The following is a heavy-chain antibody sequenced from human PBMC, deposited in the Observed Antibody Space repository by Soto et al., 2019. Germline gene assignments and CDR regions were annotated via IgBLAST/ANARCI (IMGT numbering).Heavy chain of an antibody. Sequence: SVKVSCKASGYTFTSYGISWVRQAPVQGLEWMGWISAYNGNTNYAQKLQGRVTMTTDTSTSTAYMELRSLRSDDTAVYYCAILGYDSSGYYSPDAFDIWGQGTMVTVSS. J-gene: IGHJ3*02. CDR2: ISAYNGNT. CDR1: GYTFTSYG. CDR3: AILGYDSSGYYSPDAFDI. V-gene: IGHV1-18*04. D-gene: IGHD3-22*01.